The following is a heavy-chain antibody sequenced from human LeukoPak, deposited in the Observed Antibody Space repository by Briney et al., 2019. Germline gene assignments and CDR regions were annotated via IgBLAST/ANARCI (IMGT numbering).Heavy chain of an antibody. Sequence: SETLSLTCTVSGGSISSYYWSWIRQPPGKGLEWIGYIYYSGSTNYNPSLKSRVTISVDTSKNQFSLKLSSVTAADTAVYYCASYSMVRGVTIWGRGTLVTVSS. J-gene: IGHJ4*02. CDR2: IYYSGST. CDR1: GGSISSYY. D-gene: IGHD3-10*01. CDR3: ASYSMVRGVTI. V-gene: IGHV4-59*01.